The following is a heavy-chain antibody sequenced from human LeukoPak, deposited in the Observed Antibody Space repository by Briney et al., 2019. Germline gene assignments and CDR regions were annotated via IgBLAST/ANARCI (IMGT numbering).Heavy chain of an antibody. CDR3: ARDKQLDWAHYYYYYMDV. CDR2: ISSNGGST. V-gene: IGHV3-64*01. D-gene: IGHD1-1*01. Sequence: GGSLRLSCAASGFTFSSYAMHWVRQAPGKGLEYVSAISSNGGSTYYANSVKGRFTISRDNSKNTLYLQMNSLRAEDTAVYYCARDKQLDWAHYYYYYMDVWGKGTTVTVSS. J-gene: IGHJ6*03. CDR1: GFTFSSYA.